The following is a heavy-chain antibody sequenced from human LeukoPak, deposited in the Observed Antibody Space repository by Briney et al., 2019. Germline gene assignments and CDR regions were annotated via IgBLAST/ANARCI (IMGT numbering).Heavy chain of an antibody. J-gene: IGHJ4*02. CDR2: IYYSGST. V-gene: IGHV4-59*08. Sequence: SETLSLTCTVSGGSINSYYWNWIRQPPGKGLEWIGYIYYSGSTNYNPSLEGRVTISLDTSKNQFSLKLSSVTAADTAVYYCARRQYYDSSGYWYYFDYWGRGSLVTVSS. CDR1: GGSINSYY. D-gene: IGHD3-22*01. CDR3: ARRQYYDSSGYWYYFDY.